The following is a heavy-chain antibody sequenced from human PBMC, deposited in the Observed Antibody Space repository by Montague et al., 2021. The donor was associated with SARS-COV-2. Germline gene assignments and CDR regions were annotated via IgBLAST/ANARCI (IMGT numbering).Heavy chain of an antibody. CDR1: GGSISSGGYY. V-gene: IGHV4-31*03. CDR2: IYYSGST. Sequence: TLSLTCTVSGGSISSGGYYWSWIRQHPGKGLEWIGYIYYSGSTYYNPSLKSRVTISVDTSKNQFSLKLSSVTAADTAVYYCARVKSMITFGGVSVLFDYWGQGTLVTVSS. J-gene: IGHJ4*02. CDR3: ARVKSMITFGGVSVLFDY. D-gene: IGHD3-16*02.